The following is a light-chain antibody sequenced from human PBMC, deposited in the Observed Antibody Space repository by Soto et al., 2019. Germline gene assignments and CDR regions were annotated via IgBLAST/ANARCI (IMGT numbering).Light chain of an antibody. V-gene: IGLV2-11*01. J-gene: IGLJ2*01. CDR3: SSYAGSYTLV. CDR2: DVS. Sequence: QSALTQPRSVSGSPGLSVTISCTGTSNDVGGYNFVSWYQQHPGKVPKLFIYDVSRRPSGVPDRFSGSKSGNTASLTISGLQAEDEADYYCSSYAGSYTLVFGGGTKLTVL. CDR1: SNDVGGYNF.